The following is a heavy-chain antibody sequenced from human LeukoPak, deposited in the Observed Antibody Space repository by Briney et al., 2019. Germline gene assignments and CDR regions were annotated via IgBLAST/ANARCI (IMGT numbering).Heavy chain of an antibody. CDR3: ARASTSAAADY. Sequence: GGSLRLSCAASGFTFTSYWMGWVRQAPGKGLEWVANIKQDGSEKYYVDSVKGRFTISRDNAKNSVDLQMNSLRAEDTAVYYCARASTSAAADYWGQGTLVTVSS. CDR2: IKQDGSEK. D-gene: IGHD6-13*01. J-gene: IGHJ4*02. V-gene: IGHV3-7*04. CDR1: GFTFTSYW.